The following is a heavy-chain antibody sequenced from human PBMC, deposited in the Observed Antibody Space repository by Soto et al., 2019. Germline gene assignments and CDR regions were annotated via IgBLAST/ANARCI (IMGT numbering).Heavy chain of an antibody. CDR1: GGSFSGYY. Sequence: SETLSLTCAVYGGSFSGYYWSWIRQPPGKGLEWIGEINHSGSTNYNPSLKSRVTISVDTSKNQFSLKLSSVTAADTAVYYCARGAGAAVVYYYGMDVWGQGTTVTVSS. CDR2: INHSGST. CDR3: ARGAGAAVVYYYGMDV. D-gene: IGHD6-13*01. V-gene: IGHV4-34*01. J-gene: IGHJ6*02.